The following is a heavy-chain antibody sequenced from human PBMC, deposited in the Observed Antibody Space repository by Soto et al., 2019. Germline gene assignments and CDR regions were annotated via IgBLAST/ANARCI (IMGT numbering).Heavy chain of an antibody. Sequence: GGSLRLSCAVSGCTFSDYYMNWVRQAPGQGLEWLSFINPRGETRYIADSIRGRLTFSRDNASRSLYVQMNSLRAEDTAVYYCARSGLPLIEILYYWGHGTLVTVSS. V-gene: IGHV3-11*01. D-gene: IGHD1-1*01. CDR1: GCTFSDYY. J-gene: IGHJ4*01. CDR2: INPRGETR. CDR3: ARSGLPLIEILYY.